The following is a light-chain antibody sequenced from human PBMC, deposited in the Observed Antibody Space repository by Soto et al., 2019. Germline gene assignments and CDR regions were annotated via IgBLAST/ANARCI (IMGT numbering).Light chain of an antibody. J-gene: IGKJ2*01. CDR1: ENIGIR. CDR3: HHSFGMAPYS. CDR2: GAS. V-gene: IGKV1-39*01. Sequence: DIHVTQSPSSLSASLGDRVNLTCRATENIGIRLQWYQQRPREAPRLLLFGASILQEGVPARFSGSGSGTNVILSSDSLHSDDFSTYCYHHSFGMAPYSFGPGTKVE.